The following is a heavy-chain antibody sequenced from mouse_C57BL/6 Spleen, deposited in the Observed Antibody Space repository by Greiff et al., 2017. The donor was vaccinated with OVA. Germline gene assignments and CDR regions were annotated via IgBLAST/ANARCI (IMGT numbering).Heavy chain of an antibody. J-gene: IGHJ4*01. D-gene: IGHD1-1*01. CDR1: GFTFSSYG. CDR3: ARHHYYGSRPYAMDY. V-gene: IGHV5-6*01. Sequence: EVKLQESGGDLVKPGGSLKLSCAASGFTFSSYGMSWVRQTPDKRLEWVATISSGGSYTYYPDSVKGRFTISRDNAKNTLYLQMSSLKSEDTAMYYCARHHYYGSRPYAMDYWGQGTSVTVSS. CDR2: ISSGGSYT.